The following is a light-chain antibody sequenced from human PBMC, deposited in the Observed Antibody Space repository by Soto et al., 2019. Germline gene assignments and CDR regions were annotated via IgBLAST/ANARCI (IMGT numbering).Light chain of an antibody. J-gene: IGKJ2*01. V-gene: IGKV1-8*01. Sequence: AIRMTQSPSSLSASTGDRVTITCRASQGISSYLAWYQQKPGKAPKLLIYAASTLQSGVPSRFSGSGSGTDFTLTISCLQSEDFATYYCQQYYSYLLYTFGQGTKV. CDR3: QQYYSYLLYT. CDR1: QGISSY. CDR2: AAS.